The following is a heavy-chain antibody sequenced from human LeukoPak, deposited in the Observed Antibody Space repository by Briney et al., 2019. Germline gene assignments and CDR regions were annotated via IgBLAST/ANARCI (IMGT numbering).Heavy chain of an antibody. CDR1: GFTFSSYA. CDR3: AKGGGSSWYGAVWFDP. D-gene: IGHD6-13*01. J-gene: IGHJ5*02. Sequence: PGGPLRLSCAASGFTFSSYAMSWVRQAPGKGLEWVSAISGSGGSTYYADSVKGRFTISRDNSKNTLYLQMNSLRAEDTAVYYCAKGGGSSWYGAVWFDPWGQGTLVTVSS. V-gene: IGHV3-23*01. CDR2: ISGSGGST.